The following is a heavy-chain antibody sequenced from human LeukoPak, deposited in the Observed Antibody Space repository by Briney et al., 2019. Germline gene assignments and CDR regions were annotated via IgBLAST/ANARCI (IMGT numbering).Heavy chain of an antibody. V-gene: IGHV1-18*01. D-gene: IGHD4-11*01. J-gene: IGHJ4*02. Sequence: ASVKVSCKASGYTFTSYGISWVRQAPGQGLEWMGWISAYNGNTNYAQKFQGRVTMTRDTSTSTVYMELSSLRSEDTAVYYCARASLYSNSPFDYWGQGTLVTVSS. CDR2: ISAYNGNT. CDR1: GYTFTSYG. CDR3: ARASLYSNSPFDY.